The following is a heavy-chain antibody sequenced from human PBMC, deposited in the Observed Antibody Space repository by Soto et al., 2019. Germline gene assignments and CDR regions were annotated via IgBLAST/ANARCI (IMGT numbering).Heavy chain of an antibody. D-gene: IGHD2-8*01. Sequence: EVQLVESGGGLVQPGGSLRLSCAASGFTFSGSWMHWVRQTPGKGLVWVSHINTDGSFANYADSVQGRFTISRDNAKSTLYLQMSSLRADDTAVYFCAGGMGVWPFWGQGTLVTVSS. J-gene: IGHJ4*02. CDR2: INTDGSFA. CDR3: AGGMGVWPF. CDR1: GFTFSGSW. V-gene: IGHV3-74*01.